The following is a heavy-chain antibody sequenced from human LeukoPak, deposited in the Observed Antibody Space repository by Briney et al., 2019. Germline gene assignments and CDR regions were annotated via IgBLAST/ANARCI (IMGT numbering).Heavy chain of an antibody. D-gene: IGHD3-10*01. J-gene: IGHJ3*02. V-gene: IGHV1-69*04. CDR1: GGTFSSYA. CDR2: IIPILGIA. Sequence: SVKVSCKASGGTFSSYAISWVRQAPGQGLEWMGRIIPILGIANYAQKFQGRVTITADKSTSTAYMELGSLRSEDTAVYYCAREIGEWSRDAFDIWGQGTMVTVSS. CDR3: AREIGEWSRDAFDI.